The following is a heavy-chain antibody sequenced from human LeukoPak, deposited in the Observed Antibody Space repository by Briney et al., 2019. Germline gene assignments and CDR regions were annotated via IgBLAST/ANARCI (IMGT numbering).Heavy chain of an antibody. V-gene: IGHV3-21*01. CDR1: GFTFSSYS. CDR2: ISSSSSYI. D-gene: IGHD6-13*01. J-gene: IGHJ4*02. Sequence: GGSLRLSCAASGFTFSSYSMNWVRQAPGKGLEGVSPISSSSSYIYYADSVKGRFTISRDNAKNSLYLQMNSLRAEDTAVYYCTQSWASTCFDYWGLGTLVTVSS. CDR3: TQSWASTCFDY.